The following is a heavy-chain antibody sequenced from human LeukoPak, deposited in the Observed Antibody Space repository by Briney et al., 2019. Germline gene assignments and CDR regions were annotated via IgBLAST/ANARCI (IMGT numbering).Heavy chain of an antibody. CDR2: IRYDGSNK. J-gene: IGHJ4*02. CDR3: AKEYCSGGSCYGLDY. D-gene: IGHD2-15*01. V-gene: IGHV3-30*02. Sequence: GGPLRLSCAASGFTFSSYGMHWVRQAPGKGLEWVAFIRYDGSNKYYADSVKGRFTISRDNSKNTLYLQMNSLRAEDTAVYYCAKEYCSGGSCYGLDYWGQGTLVTVSS. CDR1: GFTFSSYG.